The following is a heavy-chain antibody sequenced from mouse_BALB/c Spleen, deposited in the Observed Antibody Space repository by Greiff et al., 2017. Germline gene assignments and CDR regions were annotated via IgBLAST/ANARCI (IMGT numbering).Heavy chain of an antibody. CDR2: INPGSGGT. J-gene: IGHJ3*01. CDR3: ARHGSY. V-gene: IGHV1-54*01. Sequence: QVQLQQSGAELVRPGTSVKVSCKASGYAFTNYLIEWVKQRPGQGLEWIGVINPGSGGTNYNEKFKGKATLTADKSSSTAYMQLSSLTSDDSAVYFCARHGSYWGQGTLVTVAA. D-gene: IGHD1-2*01. CDR1: GYAFTNYL.